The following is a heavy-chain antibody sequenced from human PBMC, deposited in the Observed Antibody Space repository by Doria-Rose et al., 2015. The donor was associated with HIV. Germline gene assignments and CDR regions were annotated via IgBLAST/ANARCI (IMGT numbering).Heavy chain of an antibody. D-gene: IGHD6-13*01. CDR2: NFSDDER. CDR1: GVSLSSPGMG. J-gene: IGHJ4*02. Sequence: SGPVLVKPTETLTLTCTVSGVSLSSPGMGVSWIRQPPGQALEWLANNFSDDERSYKTSLKSRLTISRGTSKSQVVLTMTDMDPVDTATYYSARIKSSRWYHKYYFDFWGQGTLVIVSA. V-gene: IGHV2-26*01. CDR3: ARIKSSRWYHKYYFDF.